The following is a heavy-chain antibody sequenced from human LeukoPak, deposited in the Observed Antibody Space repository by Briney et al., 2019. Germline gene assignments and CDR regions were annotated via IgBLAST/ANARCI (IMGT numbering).Heavy chain of an antibody. J-gene: IGHJ6*02. CDR1: GGSFSDYY. Sequence: PSETLSLTCAVYGGSFSDYYMSWIRQAPGKGLEWVSYISSSGSTIYYADSVKGRFTISRDNAKNSLYLQMNSLRAEDTAVYYCARESADFWSGPQTNYYYYYGMDVWGQGTTVTVSS. CDR2: ISSSGSTI. D-gene: IGHD3-3*01. V-gene: IGHV3-11*01. CDR3: ARESADFWSGPQTNYYYYYGMDV.